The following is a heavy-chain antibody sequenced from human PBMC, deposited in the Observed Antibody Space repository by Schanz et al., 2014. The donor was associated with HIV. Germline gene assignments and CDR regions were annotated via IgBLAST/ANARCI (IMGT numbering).Heavy chain of an antibody. J-gene: IGHJ5*01. V-gene: IGHV4-31*03. CDR2: IYYSGST. CDR3: AKSGQLVTKHYWFDS. D-gene: IGHD6-6*01. CDR1: GDSITSSISSGGYY. Sequence: QVQLQESGPGLVKPSQTLSLTCTVSGDSITSSISSGGYYWSWIRQHPGKGLEWIGYIYYSGSTNYNPSLKSRVKISMDTSKNQFSLKPSSVTAADTAVYYCAKSGQLVTKHYWFDSWGQGTLVTVSS.